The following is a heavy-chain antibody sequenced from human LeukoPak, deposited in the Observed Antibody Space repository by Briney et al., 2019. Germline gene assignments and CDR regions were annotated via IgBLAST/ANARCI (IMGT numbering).Heavy chain of an antibody. D-gene: IGHD6-19*01. V-gene: IGHV3-33*01. CDR1: GFPFSSYG. J-gene: IGHJ4*02. Sequence: GGSLRLSCAASGFPFSSYGMHWVRQAPGKGLEWVARLVYDERIDYANSVKGRFSISRDNSKNTLFLDMSDLRVEDTAVYYCARDLSAAFDSWGQGVLDTVSS. CDR2: LVYDERI. CDR3: ARDLSAAFDS.